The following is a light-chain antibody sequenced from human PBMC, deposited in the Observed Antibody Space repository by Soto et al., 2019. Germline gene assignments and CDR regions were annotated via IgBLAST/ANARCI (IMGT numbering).Light chain of an antibody. Sequence: QSVLTQSASVSGSPGQSITISCTVTSSDIASYQYVSWYQHHPGKAPKLMIYEDSNRPSGVSNRFSGSKSGNTASLTISGLQAEDEADYYCGSYTSSSTWVFGGGTKLTVL. J-gene: IGLJ3*02. CDR2: EDS. CDR3: GSYTSSSTWV. V-gene: IGLV2-14*01. CDR1: SSDIASYQY.